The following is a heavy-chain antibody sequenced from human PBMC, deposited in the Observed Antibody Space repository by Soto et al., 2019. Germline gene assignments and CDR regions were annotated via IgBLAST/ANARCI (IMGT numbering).Heavy chain of an antibody. Sequence: SLRLSCTASVFTFGDYAMSCFRHSPGKGLEWVGFIRGKAYGGTTEYAASVKGRFTISRDDSKSIAYLQMNSLKTEDTAVYYCTRGPYYYDSSGYLWGQGTLVTVSS. CDR1: VFTFGDYA. CDR2: IRGKAYGGTT. CDR3: TRGPYYYDSSGYL. V-gene: IGHV3-49*03. D-gene: IGHD3-22*01. J-gene: IGHJ5*02.